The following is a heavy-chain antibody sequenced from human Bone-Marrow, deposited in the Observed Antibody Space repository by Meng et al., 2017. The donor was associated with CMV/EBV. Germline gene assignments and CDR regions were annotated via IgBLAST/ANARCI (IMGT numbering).Heavy chain of an antibody. CDR1: GGSIGSTNYY. J-gene: IGHJ4*02. Sequence: SETLSLTCTVFGGSIGSTNYYWGWIREPPGKGLECIASVYYSGNTYYNPSLKSRVTISVDMSKNQFSLMLSSVTAADTAVYYCAGDEYSSTWYKYWGQGTLVTVSS. CDR3: AGDEYSSTWYKY. D-gene: IGHD6-13*01. V-gene: IGHV4-39*07. CDR2: VYYSGNT.